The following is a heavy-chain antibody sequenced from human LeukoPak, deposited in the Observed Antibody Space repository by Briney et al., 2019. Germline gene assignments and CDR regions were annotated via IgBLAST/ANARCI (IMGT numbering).Heavy chain of an antibody. CDR2: IYPGDSDI. CDR3: ARRLLYYYDSSGYSHDAFDI. Sequence: GESLKISCKGSGYSFTSYWIGWVRQMPGKGLEWMGIIYPGDSDIRYSPSFQGQVTISADKSISTAYLQWSSLKASDTAMYYCARRLLYYYDSSGYSHDAFDIWGQGTMVTVSS. CDR1: GYSFTSYW. D-gene: IGHD3-22*01. V-gene: IGHV5-51*01. J-gene: IGHJ3*02.